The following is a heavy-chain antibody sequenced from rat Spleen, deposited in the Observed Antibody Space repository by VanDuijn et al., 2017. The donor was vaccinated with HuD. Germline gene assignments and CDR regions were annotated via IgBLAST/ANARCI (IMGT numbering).Heavy chain of an antibody. V-gene: IGHV2-43*01. CDR3: ARANRDSYAHFDH. J-gene: IGHJ2*01. Sequence: QVQLKESGPGLVQPSQTLSLTCTVSGFSLTNYHVSWVRQSPGKSLVWMGVIWTGGSTAYNSLLKSRLSITRDISESQVCLKMNSLQTEDTATYYCARANRDSYAHFDHWGQGVMVTVSS. D-gene: IGHD1-12*01. CDR1: GFSLTNYH. CDR2: IWTGGST.